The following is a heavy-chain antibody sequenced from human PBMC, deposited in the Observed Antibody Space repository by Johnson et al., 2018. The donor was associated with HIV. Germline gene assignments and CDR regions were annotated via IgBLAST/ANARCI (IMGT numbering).Heavy chain of an antibody. CDR3: ARDSTPWGGDYVDYTFDI. Sequence: QVQLVESGGGVVQPGRSLRLSCAASGFTFSGYPMHWVRQAPGKGLEWVALISYDGDNKYYTDSVKGRFTISRDKSKNTLYLQMNSLRAEDTAVYYCARDSTPWGGDYVDYTFDIWGQGTMVTVSS. V-gene: IGHV3-30*04. J-gene: IGHJ3*02. CDR2: ISYDGDNK. D-gene: IGHD4-17*01. CDR1: GFTFSGYP.